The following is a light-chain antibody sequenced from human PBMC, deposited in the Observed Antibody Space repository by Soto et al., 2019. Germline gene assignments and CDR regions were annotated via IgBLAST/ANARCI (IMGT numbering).Light chain of an antibody. CDR1: QSLSSRS. J-gene: IGKJ3*01. Sequence: EIVLTQSPGTLSLSPGERATLSCRASQSLSSRSLAWYQQKPGQAPRLLIYGASSRATDIPDRFSGSGSGTDFTLTISRLEPEDFAVYYCQQYGSSRPFTFGPGTKVDIK. V-gene: IGKV3-20*01. CDR3: QQYGSSRPFT. CDR2: GAS.